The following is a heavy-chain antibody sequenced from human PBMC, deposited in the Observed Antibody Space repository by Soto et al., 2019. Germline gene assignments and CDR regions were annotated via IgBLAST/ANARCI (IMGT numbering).Heavy chain of an antibody. D-gene: IGHD1-26*01. J-gene: IGHJ2*01. Sequence: QVQLVESGGGVVQPGRSLGLSCAASGFTFNTYGMDWVRQAPGKGLGGVAGISYDGINKYYVDSVKGRFTISRDNSKNTLYVQMNSLRAEDTALYYCARSPQPTRGIHWYFDLWGRGILVTVSS. V-gene: IGHV3-30*03. CDR1: GFTFNTYG. CDR2: ISYDGINK. CDR3: ARSPQPTRGIHWYFDL.